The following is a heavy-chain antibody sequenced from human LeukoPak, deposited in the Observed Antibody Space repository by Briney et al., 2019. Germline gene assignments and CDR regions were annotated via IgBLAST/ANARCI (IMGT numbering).Heavy chain of an antibody. V-gene: IGHV3-23*01. D-gene: IGHD1-26*01. CDR3: AKQAEPQINGFDP. Sequence: SGRSLRLSCAPSGFTFTRLGMGWVRQAPGKGLEWVSGISGRGGSTYCADSVKGRFTLSRDNSKNTLYLQMNSLRAEDTAVFYCAKQAEPQINGFDPWGQGTLVTVSS. CDR1: GFTFTRLG. CDR2: ISGRGGST. J-gene: IGHJ5*02.